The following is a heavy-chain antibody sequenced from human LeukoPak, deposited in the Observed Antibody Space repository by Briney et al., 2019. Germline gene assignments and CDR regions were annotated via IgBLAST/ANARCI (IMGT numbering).Heavy chain of an antibody. D-gene: IGHD2-2*01. J-gene: IGHJ4*02. V-gene: IGHV3-30*18. CDR1: GFTFSSYG. Sequence: PGGSLRLSCAASGFTFSSYGMHWVRQAPGKGLEWVAVISYDGSNKYYADSVKGRFTIFRDNSKNTLYLQMNSLRAEDTAVYYCAKGRSVVPAAMGDYWGQGTLVTVSS. CDR3: AKGRSVVPAAMGDY. CDR2: ISYDGSNK.